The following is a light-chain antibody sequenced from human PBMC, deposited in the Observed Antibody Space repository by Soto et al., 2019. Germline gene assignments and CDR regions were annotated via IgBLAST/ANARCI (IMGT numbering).Light chain of an antibody. V-gene: IGKV3-20*01. CDR2: GAS. Sequence: EIVLTQSLGTLSLSPGERANLSCRASQRVSSSYLAWYQQKPGQAPRLLIYGASTRATGIPDRFSGSGSGTDFSLTISRLEPEDFAVYFCQRYGSSPPFTFGQGTKVEI. CDR3: QRYGSSPPFT. CDR1: QRVSSSY. J-gene: IGKJ2*01.